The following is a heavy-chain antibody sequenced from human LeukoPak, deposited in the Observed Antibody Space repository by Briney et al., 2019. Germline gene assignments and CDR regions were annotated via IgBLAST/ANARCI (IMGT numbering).Heavy chain of an antibody. D-gene: IGHD5-18*01. CDR2: INHSGST. V-gene: IGHV4-34*01. CDR1: GGPFSGYY. Sequence: SETLSLTCAVYGGPFSGYYWSWIRQPPGKGLEWIGEINHSGSTNYNPSLKSRVTMSVDTSKNQFSLKLSSVTAADTAVYYCAKTNGYGTRAFGYWGQGILVAVSS. CDR3: AKTNGYGTRAFGY. J-gene: IGHJ4*02.